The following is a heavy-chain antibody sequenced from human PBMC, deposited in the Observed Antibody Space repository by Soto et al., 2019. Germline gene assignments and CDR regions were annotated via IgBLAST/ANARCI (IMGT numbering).Heavy chain of an antibody. Sequence: GESLKISCLGSGYSFISYWIGWVRQMPGKGLELMGIIYAGDSETRYSPSFQGQVSISVDKSMSTAYLQWSSLKASDTAMYYCTRHTTDRYGSHYWGQVTLVTVSX. J-gene: IGHJ4*02. D-gene: IGHD5-18*01. V-gene: IGHV5-51*01. CDR1: GYSFISYW. CDR2: IYAGDSET. CDR3: TRHTTDRYGSHY.